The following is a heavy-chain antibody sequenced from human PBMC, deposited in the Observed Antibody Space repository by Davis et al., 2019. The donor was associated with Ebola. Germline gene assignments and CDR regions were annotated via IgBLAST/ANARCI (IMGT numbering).Heavy chain of an antibody. CDR2: MFYTGSS. Sequence: MPSETLSPTSSVSGGSINTHYWSWLRQPPGKGLEWLGYMFYTGSSSYSPSLKSQVTISVDTSKRQVSLMLRSVTAADTAVYYCARTNWPYDAFDVWGPGTLVTVSS. CDR3: ARTNWPYDAFDV. V-gene: IGHV4-59*08. CDR1: GGSINTHY. J-gene: IGHJ3*01.